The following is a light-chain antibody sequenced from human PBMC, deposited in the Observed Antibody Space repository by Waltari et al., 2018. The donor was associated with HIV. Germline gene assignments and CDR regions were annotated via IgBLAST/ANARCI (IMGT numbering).Light chain of an antibody. Sequence: QSVLTPPPSASGPPGQRVTISCSGGSSHLGTNPVFWYQHLPGTAPPVLIYPTTQRPSGVPGRFSGSKSGTSAYLAISGLQSEDEADYYCAAWDDSLNGHLVFGGGTKLTVL. CDR1: SSHLGTNP. J-gene: IGLJ2*01. CDR3: AAWDDSLNGHLV. CDR2: PTT. V-gene: IGLV1-44*01.